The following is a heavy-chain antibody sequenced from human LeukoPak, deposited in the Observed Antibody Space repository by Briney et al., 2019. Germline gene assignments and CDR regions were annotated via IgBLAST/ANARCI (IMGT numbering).Heavy chain of an antibody. Sequence: GGSLRLSCAASGFTFSYSSMSWVRQAPGKGLEWVSAISDSDGSTYYADSVKGRFTISRGNSKNTLYLQMNSLRAEDTAVYYCARDGGYSSSWYLVDNTRFDYWGQGTLVTVSS. CDR1: GFTFSYSS. CDR3: ARDGGYSSSWYLVDNTRFDY. J-gene: IGHJ4*02. CDR2: ISDSDGST. D-gene: IGHD6-13*01. V-gene: IGHV3-23*01.